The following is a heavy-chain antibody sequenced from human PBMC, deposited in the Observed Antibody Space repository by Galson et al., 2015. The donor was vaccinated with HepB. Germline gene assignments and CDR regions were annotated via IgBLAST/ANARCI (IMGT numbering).Heavy chain of an antibody. J-gene: IGHJ6*02. Sequence: SLRLSCAASGFTFNNYWMTWVRQAPGKGLEWVANIKHDGSEKYYVDSVKGRFTISRDNAQNSLSLQMNSLRAEDTAVYYCARPRAASGNCAMDVWGQGTTVTVSS. CDR3: ARPRAASGNCAMDV. V-gene: IGHV3-7*01. CDR1: GFTFNNYW. CDR2: IKHDGSEK. D-gene: IGHD6-13*01.